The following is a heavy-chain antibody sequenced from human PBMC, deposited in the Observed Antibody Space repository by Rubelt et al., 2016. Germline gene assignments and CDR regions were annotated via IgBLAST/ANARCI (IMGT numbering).Heavy chain of an antibody. CDR1: GFTFSSSA. Sequence: QLVQSGAEVKKPETSVKVSCKASGFTFSSSAVQWVRQARGQRPEWIGWIVVGSGNTNYAQKFQERVTITRDMSTSTAYMDLSSLRSEDTAVYYCAADSAPDSSSGYYLGPFYYGMDVWGQGTTVTVSS. CDR3: AADSAPDSSSGYYLGPFYYGMDV. CDR2: IVVGSGNT. J-gene: IGHJ6*02. D-gene: IGHD3-22*01. V-gene: IGHV1-58*01.